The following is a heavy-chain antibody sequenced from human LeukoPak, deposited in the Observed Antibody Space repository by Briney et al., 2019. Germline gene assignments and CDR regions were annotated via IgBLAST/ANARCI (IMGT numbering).Heavy chain of an antibody. J-gene: IGHJ4*02. D-gene: IGHD3-22*01. Sequence: SETLSLTCAVSGGSISSSNWWSWVSQPPAKGLEWIGEIYHSGSTNYNPSLKSRVTISVDKSKSQFSLKLSSVTAADTAVYYCARVHYYDSSDYYDTSCFDYWGQGTLVTVSS. CDR1: GGSISSSNW. CDR2: IYHSGST. V-gene: IGHV4-4*02. CDR3: ARVHYYDSSDYYDTSCFDY.